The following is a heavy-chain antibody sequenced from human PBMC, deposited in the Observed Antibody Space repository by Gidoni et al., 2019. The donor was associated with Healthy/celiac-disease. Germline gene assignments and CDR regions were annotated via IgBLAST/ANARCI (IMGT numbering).Heavy chain of an antibody. J-gene: IGHJ4*02. D-gene: IGHD6-19*01. Sequence: QVQLVQSGAEMTKPGSSVKVSCYSSGGTFSSYCISWVRQAPGQGLEWMGGIIPIDGTANYAQKFQGRVTITADESTSTAYMERSSLRSEDTAVYYCARGGQWLGDLDYWGQGTLVTVSS. V-gene: IGHV1-69*01. CDR2: IIPIDGTA. CDR1: GGTFSSYC. CDR3: ARGGQWLGDLDY.